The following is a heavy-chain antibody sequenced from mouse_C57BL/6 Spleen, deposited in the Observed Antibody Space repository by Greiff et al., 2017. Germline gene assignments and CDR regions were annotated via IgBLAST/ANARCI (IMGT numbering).Heavy chain of an antibody. CDR1: GYTFTSYW. D-gene: IGHD1-1*02. CDR2: IDPSDSET. J-gene: IGHJ2*01. CDR3: ARRGNGRYSCDD. V-gene: IGHV1-52*01. Sequence: QVQLQQPGAELVRPGSSVKLSCKASGYTFTSYWMHWVKQRPIQGLEWIGNIDPSDSETHYNQKFKDKATLTVDKSSSTAYMQLSSLTSEDSAVYDCARRGNGRYSCDDWGQGTTRTV.